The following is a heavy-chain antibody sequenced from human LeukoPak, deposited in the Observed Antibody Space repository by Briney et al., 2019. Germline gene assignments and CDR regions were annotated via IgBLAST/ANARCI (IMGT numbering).Heavy chain of an antibody. Sequence: GGSLRLSCAASGFTFSNAWMSWVRQAPGKGPEWVANIKGDGSLKNYVDPVKDRFTISRDNAKKSLYVQMNSLRVEDTAVYYCARGGRGDVSGYAWLDYWGQGSLVIVSS. J-gene: IGHJ4*02. D-gene: IGHD6-25*01. V-gene: IGHV3-7*04. CDR2: IKGDGSLK. CDR1: GFTFSNAW. CDR3: ARGGRGDVSGYAWLDY.